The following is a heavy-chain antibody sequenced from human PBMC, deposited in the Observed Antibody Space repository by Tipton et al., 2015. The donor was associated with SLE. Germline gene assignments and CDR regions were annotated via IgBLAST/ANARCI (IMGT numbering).Heavy chain of an antibody. CDR1: GGSISSYY. V-gene: IGHV4-59*12. CDR3: ARGVAGYFYYCYLDV. J-gene: IGHJ6*03. CDR2: IYYSGST. Sequence: SLTCTVSGGSISSYYWSWIRQPPGKGLEWIGYIYYSGSTNYNPSLKSRVTISVDTSKNQFSLKLSSVTAADTAVYYCARGVAGYFYYCYLDVWGKGTTVTIPS.